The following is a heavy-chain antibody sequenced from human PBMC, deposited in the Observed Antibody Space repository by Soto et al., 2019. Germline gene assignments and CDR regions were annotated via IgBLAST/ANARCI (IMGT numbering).Heavy chain of an antibody. V-gene: IGHV4-34*01. Sequence: QVQLQQWGAGLLKPSETLSLACAVYSGSFSGYYWRWIRQPPGKGLEWIGEIDHTGSTNYNPSLKSRVTIAADTSKNQFSLQLTSVTAADTAVYYGARRGGGYYPYSFDYWGQGGLVTVSS. CDR1: SGSFSGYY. D-gene: IGHD3-22*01. CDR2: IDHTGST. CDR3: ARRGGGYYPYSFDY. J-gene: IGHJ4*02.